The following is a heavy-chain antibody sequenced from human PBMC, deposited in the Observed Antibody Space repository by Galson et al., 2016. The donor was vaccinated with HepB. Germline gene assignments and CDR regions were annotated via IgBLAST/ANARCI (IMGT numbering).Heavy chain of an antibody. V-gene: IGHV3-30*04. D-gene: IGHD1-26*01. CDR3: ATASNSGTIYYFDY. Sequence: SLRLSCAASGIAFSNHPMHWVRQTPGMGLEWLALISFGGGHKYYSDSVMGRFTIARDNSKNTVFLQLNSLRTEDTALYYCATASNSGTIYYFDYWGQGTLVTVSS. J-gene: IGHJ4*02. CDR2: ISFGGGHK. CDR1: GIAFSNHP.